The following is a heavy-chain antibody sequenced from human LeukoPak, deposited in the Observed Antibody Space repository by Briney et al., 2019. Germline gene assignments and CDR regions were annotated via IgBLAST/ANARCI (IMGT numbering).Heavy chain of an antibody. Sequence: ASVKVSCKASGYTFTSYDINWVRQAPGHGLEWMGWMNPNSGNTGYAQKFQGRVTMTRNTSISTAYMELSSLRSEDTAVYYCARGGGWYGPFDYWGQGTLVTVSS. D-gene: IGHD6-19*01. V-gene: IGHV1-8*01. CDR1: GYTFTSYD. CDR2: MNPNSGNT. J-gene: IGHJ4*02. CDR3: ARGGGWYGPFDY.